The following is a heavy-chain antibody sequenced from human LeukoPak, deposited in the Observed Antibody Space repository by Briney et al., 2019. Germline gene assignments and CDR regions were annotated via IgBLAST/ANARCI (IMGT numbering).Heavy chain of an antibody. CDR1: GFTFSNYE. CDR2: ISTSRSTI. Sequence: PGGSLRLSCAASGFTFSNYEMNWVRQTPGKGLEWVSYISTSRSTIYYADSAKGRFIISRDNAKNSLYLQMNSLRADDTAVYYCVRESGEITRLDYWGQGTLVTVSS. V-gene: IGHV3-48*03. J-gene: IGHJ4*02. CDR3: VRESGEITRLDY. D-gene: IGHD3-10*01.